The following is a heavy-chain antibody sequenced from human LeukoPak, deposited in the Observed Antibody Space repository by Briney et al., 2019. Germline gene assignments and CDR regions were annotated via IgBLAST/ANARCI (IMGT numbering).Heavy chain of an antibody. D-gene: IGHD3-10*01. J-gene: IGHJ5*02. CDR2: INWNGGST. V-gene: IGHV3-20*04. CDR1: GFTFDDYG. CDR3: ARDPDYYGSGSYYKNWFDP. Sequence: GSLRLSCAASGFTFDDYGMSWVRQAPGKGLEWVSAINWNGGSTGYADSVKGRFTISRDNAKNSLYLQMNSLRAEDTALYYCARDPDYYGSGSYYKNWFDPWGQGTLVTVSS.